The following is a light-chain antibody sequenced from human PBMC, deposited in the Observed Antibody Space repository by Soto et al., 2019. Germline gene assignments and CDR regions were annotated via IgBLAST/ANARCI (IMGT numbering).Light chain of an antibody. V-gene: IGKV1-5*01. J-gene: IGKJ3*01. CDR2: DAS. Sequence: TQMTQSPSTLSASVGDRVTLTCRASQNINNWLAWYQQKPGKAPKVLIYDASSLESGVPSRFSCSGSGTEFTLTISSLQPDDFATYYCQQYDGNFGPGTKVDIK. CDR1: QNINNW. CDR3: QQYDGN.